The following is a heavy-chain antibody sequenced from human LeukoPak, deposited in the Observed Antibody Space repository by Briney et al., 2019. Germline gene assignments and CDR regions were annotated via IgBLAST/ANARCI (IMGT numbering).Heavy chain of an antibody. V-gene: IGHV3-53*01. Sequence: PGGSLRLSCAASGFTVSSNYMSWVRQAPGKGLEWVSVIYSGGSTYYADSVKGRFTISRDNAKNSLYLQMNSLRAEDTAVYYCARDLSGSYYVFDYWGQGTLVTVSS. D-gene: IGHD1-26*01. CDR1: GFTVSSNY. J-gene: IGHJ4*02. CDR3: ARDLSGSYYVFDY. CDR2: IYSGGST.